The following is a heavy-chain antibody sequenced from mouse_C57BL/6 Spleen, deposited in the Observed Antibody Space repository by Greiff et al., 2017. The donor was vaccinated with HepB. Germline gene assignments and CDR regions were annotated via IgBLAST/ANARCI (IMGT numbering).Heavy chain of an antibody. CDR3: GRPNYYGSSYLYVDV. CDR2: IYPGDGDT. D-gene: IGHD1-1*01. Sequence: QVQLQQSGPELVKPGASVKISCKASGYAFRSSWMNWVKQRPGKGLEWIGRIYPGDGDTNYNGKFKGKATLTADKSSSPAYMQLSRLTSEDSSVYFCGRPNYYGSSYLYVDVWGTVTTVIVSS. V-gene: IGHV1-82*01. J-gene: IGHJ1*03. CDR1: GYAFRSSW.